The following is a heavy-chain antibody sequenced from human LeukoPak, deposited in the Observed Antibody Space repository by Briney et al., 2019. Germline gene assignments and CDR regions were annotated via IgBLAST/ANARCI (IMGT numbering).Heavy chain of an antibody. CDR2: IIPIFGTA. Sequence: SVKVSCKASGGTFSSYAISWVRQAPGQGLEWMGRIIPIFGTANYAQKFQGRVTITTDESTSTAYMELSSLRSEDTAVYYCARGFDGDPSYYFEYWGRGPLVTVSS. D-gene: IGHD4-17*01. CDR1: GGTFSSYA. V-gene: IGHV1-69*05. J-gene: IGHJ4*02. CDR3: ARGFDGDPSYYFEY.